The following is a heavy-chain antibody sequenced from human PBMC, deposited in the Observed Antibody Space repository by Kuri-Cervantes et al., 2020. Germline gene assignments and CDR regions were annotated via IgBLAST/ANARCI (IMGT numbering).Heavy chain of an antibody. CDR3: ARDPHSFNWFDP. V-gene: IGHV3-23*01. CDR2: ISGSGGST. J-gene: IGHJ5*02. CDR1: GFTFSSYA. Sequence: GGSLRLSCAASGFTFSSYAMSWVRQAPGKGLEWVSAISGSGGSTYYADSVKGRFTISRDNSKNTLYLQVNSLRAEDTAVYYCARDPHSFNWFDPWGQGTLVTVSS.